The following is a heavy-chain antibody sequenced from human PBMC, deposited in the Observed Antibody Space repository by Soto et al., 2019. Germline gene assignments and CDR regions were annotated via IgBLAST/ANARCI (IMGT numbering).Heavy chain of an antibody. J-gene: IGHJ4*02. CDR2: NSYSGTT. CDR1: GGSINNNHYY. CDR3: ARGDQHYDVLTGYTPFDY. D-gene: IGHD3-9*01. Sequence: SETLSLTCTVSGGSINNNHYYWGWVRQPPGKGLEWIGSNSYSGTTYFNPSLKSRVVKSVDTSRNQFSLKLSSVTAVDTAVYYCARGDQHYDVLTGYTPFDYWGQGALVTVSS. V-gene: IGHV4-39*07.